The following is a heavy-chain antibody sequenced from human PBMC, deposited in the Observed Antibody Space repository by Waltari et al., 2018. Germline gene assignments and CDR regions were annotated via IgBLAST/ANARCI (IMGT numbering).Heavy chain of an antibody. J-gene: IGHJ3*01. CDR3: ATYIGASVGTASFDV. CDR2: ISYSGTT. V-gene: IGHV4-39*01. D-gene: IGHD5-12*01. CDR1: GGSKTSGRGD. Sequence: QLQLQESCPGLVMPLEIVSLTCRGLGGSKTSGRGDWGWIRQPPGQGLEWIGTISYSGTTYNSPSLQSRVTRSRDTSKNQLSLKLDSVTASDTAVYYCATYIGASVGTASFDVWGQGTMVTVSS.